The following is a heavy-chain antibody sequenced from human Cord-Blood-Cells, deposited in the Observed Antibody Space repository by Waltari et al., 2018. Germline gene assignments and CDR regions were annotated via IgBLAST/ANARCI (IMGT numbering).Heavy chain of an antibody. V-gene: IGHV1-2*02. Sequence: QVQRVQSGAEVKKPGASVXXXXXXXGYTXTGYSMHWVRQAPGQGLEWMGWINPTSRGTNYAQKFQGRVTMTRDTSISTAYMELSRLRSDDTAVYYCARGGSSSYYFDYWGQGTLVTVSS. CDR1: GYTXTGYS. D-gene: IGHD6-6*01. CDR2: INPTSRGT. J-gene: IGHJ4*02. CDR3: ARGGSSSYYFDY.